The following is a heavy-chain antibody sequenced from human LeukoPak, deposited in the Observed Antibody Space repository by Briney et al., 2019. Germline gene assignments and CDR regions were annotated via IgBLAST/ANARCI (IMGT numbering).Heavy chain of an antibody. V-gene: IGHV4-61*02. CDR2: IYTSGST. CDR1: GGSISSGSYY. CDR3: ARWAIFGGWFDP. J-gene: IGHJ5*02. Sequence: SKTLSLTRTVSGGSISSGSYYWSWIRQPAGKGLEWIGRIYTSGSTNYNPSLKSRVTISVDTSKNQFSLKLSSVTAADTAVYYCARWAIFGGWFDPWGQGTLVTVSS. D-gene: IGHD3-10*01.